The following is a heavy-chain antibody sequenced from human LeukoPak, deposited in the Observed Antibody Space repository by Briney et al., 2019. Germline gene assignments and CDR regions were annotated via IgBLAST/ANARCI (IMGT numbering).Heavy chain of an antibody. CDR3: ARAAGYSNSKDAFDI. CDR1: GFTVSSNY. Sequence: GGSLRLSCAASGFTVSSNYMSWVRQAPGKGLEWVSLIYSGGSTFYADSVKGRFTISRDNSQNTLYLQMNSLRAEDTAVYYCARAAGYSNSKDAFDIWGQGTMVTVSS. V-gene: IGHV3-53*05. J-gene: IGHJ3*02. CDR2: IYSGGST. D-gene: IGHD4-11*01.